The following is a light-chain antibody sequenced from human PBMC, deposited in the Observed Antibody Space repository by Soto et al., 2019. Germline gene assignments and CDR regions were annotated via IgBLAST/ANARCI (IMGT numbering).Light chain of an antibody. Sequence: ERVVTQSPENRCVCPGGRATRSCIARQSVSSYLAWYQQKPGQAPRLLIYDASNRATGIPARFSGSGSGTDFTLTISRLEPEDSAVYYCQQYGISPITFGQGTRLEI. V-gene: IGKV3-20*01. CDR1: QSVSSY. CDR3: QQYGISPIT. CDR2: DAS. J-gene: IGKJ5*01.